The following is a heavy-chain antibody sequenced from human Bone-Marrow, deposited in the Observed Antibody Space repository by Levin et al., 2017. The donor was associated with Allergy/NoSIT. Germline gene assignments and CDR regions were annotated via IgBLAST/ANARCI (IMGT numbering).Heavy chain of an antibody. CDR2: ISHTGST. D-gene: IGHD5-24*01. CDR1: GGSISSGGFH. Sequence: SETLSLTCTVSGGSISSGGFHWTWIRQHPGRGLEWLGYISHTGSTYHNSSLKSRLSMSLDRSKNQFSLKLNSVVAADTAVYYCAREDGYVFDRWGQGTLVTVSS. CDR3: AREDGYVFDR. V-gene: IGHV4-31*03. J-gene: IGHJ4*02.